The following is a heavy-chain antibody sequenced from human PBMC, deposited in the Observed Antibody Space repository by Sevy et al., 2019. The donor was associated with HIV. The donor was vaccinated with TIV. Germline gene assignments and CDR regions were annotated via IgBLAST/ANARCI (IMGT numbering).Heavy chain of an antibody. D-gene: IGHD6-19*01. CDR2: INTDGSST. V-gene: IGHV3-74*03. CDR1: GFTFSSYW. CDR3: ARVSGSTGWYY. Sequence: GGSLRLSCAASGFTFSSYWMHWVRQAPGKGLVWVSRINTDGSSTTYADSVKGRFTISRNNTKKTLYLQMNSLSAEDTAVYYCARVSGSTGWYYWGQGTLVTVSS. J-gene: IGHJ4*02.